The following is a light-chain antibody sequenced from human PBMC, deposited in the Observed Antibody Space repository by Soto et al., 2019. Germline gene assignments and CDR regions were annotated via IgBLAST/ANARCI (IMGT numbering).Light chain of an antibody. Sequence: QSVLTQPRSVSGSPGQSVTISCTGTSSDVGNYIYVSWYQQHPDKAPKLMIHDVSKRPSGVPDRFSGSKSGNTASLTISGLQAEDEADYYCCSYAGSYTWVFGGGTKLTVL. CDR3: CSYAGSYTWV. CDR2: DVS. V-gene: IGLV2-11*01. CDR1: SSDVGNYIY. J-gene: IGLJ3*02.